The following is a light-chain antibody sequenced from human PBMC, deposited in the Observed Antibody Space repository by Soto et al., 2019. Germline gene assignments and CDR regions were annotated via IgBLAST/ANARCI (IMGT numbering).Light chain of an antibody. Sequence: QSVLTQPPSASGTPGQRVTISCSGSSFNIGGNTVNWYQQLPGTAPKLLIHSNDQRPSGVPDRFSGSKSGTSASLAISGLQTDDEADYYCAAWDGSLNGVVFGGGTKVTVL. J-gene: IGLJ2*01. CDR2: SND. V-gene: IGLV1-44*01. CDR1: SFNIGGNT. CDR3: AAWDGSLNGVV.